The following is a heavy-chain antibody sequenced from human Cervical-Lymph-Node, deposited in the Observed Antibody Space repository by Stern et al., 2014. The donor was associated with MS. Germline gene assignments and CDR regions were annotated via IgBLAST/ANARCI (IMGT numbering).Heavy chain of an antibody. CDR3: ARDLGTVTTPGDY. V-gene: IGHV1-2*04. Sequence: MQLVESGAEVKKPGASVSVSCKASGYTFTAYYLHWVRQAPGHGLEWMGWINPNNGDTKYAQNFQGWVTMTRDTSISTAYMDLSSLTSDDTAIYYCARDLGTVTTPGDYWGQGTLVTVSS. D-gene: IGHD4-17*01. CDR1: GYTFTAYY. CDR2: INPNNGDT. J-gene: IGHJ4*02.